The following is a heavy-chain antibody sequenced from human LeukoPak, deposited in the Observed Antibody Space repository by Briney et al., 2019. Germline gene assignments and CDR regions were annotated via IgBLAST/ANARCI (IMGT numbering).Heavy chain of an antibody. CDR1: GFTFSSYA. CDR3: AKDFSDFWSGYPYYFDY. Sequence: PGGSLRLSCAASGFTFSSYAMSWVRQAPGKGLEWVSAISGSGGSTYYADSVKGRFTISRDNSKNTLYLQMNSLRAEDTAVYYCAKDFSDFWSGYPYYFDYWGQGTLVTVSS. J-gene: IGHJ4*02. CDR2: ISGSGGST. D-gene: IGHD3-3*01. V-gene: IGHV3-23*01.